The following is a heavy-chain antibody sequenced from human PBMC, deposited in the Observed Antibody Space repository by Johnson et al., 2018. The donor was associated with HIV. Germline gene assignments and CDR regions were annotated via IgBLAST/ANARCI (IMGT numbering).Heavy chain of an antibody. CDR1: GFTFSSYG. Sequence: VQLVESGGGVVQPGRSMRLSCAASGFTFSSYGMHWVRQAPGKGLEWVAVMSFDESNKYYADSVKGRFTISRDNSKNTLYLQMNSLRAEDTAVYYCASKRSAFDIWGQGTMVTVSS. V-gene: IGHV3-30*03. CDR2: MSFDESNK. CDR3: ASKRSAFDI. D-gene: IGHD5-24*01. J-gene: IGHJ3*02.